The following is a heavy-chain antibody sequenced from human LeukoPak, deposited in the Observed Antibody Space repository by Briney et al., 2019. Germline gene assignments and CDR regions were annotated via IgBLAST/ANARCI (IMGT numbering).Heavy chain of an antibody. CDR3: ARGYCSSTSCYGLWGAFDI. D-gene: IGHD2-2*01. CDR1: GYTFTGYY. V-gene: IGHV1-2*02. J-gene: IGHJ3*02. Sequence: GASVKVSCKASGYTFTGYYMHWVRQALGQGLEWMGWINPNSGGTNYAQKFQGRVTMTRDTSISTAYMELSRLRSDDTAVYYCARGYCSSTSCYGLWGAFDIWGQGTMVTVSS. CDR2: INPNSGGT.